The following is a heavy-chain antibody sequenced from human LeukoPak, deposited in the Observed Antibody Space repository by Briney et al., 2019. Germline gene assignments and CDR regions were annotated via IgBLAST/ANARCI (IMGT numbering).Heavy chain of an antibody. CDR1: GFTFSSYA. CDR3: ARGEWLRSPADY. J-gene: IGHJ4*02. V-gene: IGHV3-30*04. CDR2: ISYDGSNK. Sequence: PGGSLRLSCAASGFTFSSYAMRWVRQAPGKWLEWVAVISYDGSNKYYADSVKGRFTISRDNSKNTLYLQMNSLRAEDTAVYYCARGEWLRSPADYSGQGTLVTVSS. D-gene: IGHD5-12*01.